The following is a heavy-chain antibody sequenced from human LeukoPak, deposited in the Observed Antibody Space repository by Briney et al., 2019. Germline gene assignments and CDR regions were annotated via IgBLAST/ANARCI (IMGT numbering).Heavy chain of an antibody. CDR3: ARGYCSNTSCNYYYAMDV. V-gene: IGHV3-74*01. CDR1: GFTISSYW. CDR2: INSVGSYT. Sequence: GGSLRLSCAVSGFTISSYWMHWVRQAPGKGLVWVSRINSVGSYTNYADSVKGRFTISRDNGKNTLYLQMNSLRAEDTAVYYCARGYCSNTSCNYYYAMDVWGQGTTVTVSS. D-gene: IGHD2-2*01. J-gene: IGHJ6*02.